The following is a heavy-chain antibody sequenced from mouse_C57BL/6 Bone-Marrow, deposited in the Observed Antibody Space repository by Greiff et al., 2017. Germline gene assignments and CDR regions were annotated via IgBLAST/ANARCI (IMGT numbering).Heavy chain of an antibody. CDR2: IWSDGST. CDR1: GFSLTSYG. V-gene: IGHV2-6-1*01. CDR3: ARQAPNWDGGYAMDY. D-gene: IGHD4-1*02. Sequence: VQLQQSGPGLVAPSQSLSITCTVSGFSLTSYGVHWVRQPPGKGLEWLVVIWSDGSTTYNSALKSRLSISKDNSKSQVSLKMNSLQTDDTAMYYCARQAPNWDGGYAMDYWGQGTSVTVAS. J-gene: IGHJ4*01.